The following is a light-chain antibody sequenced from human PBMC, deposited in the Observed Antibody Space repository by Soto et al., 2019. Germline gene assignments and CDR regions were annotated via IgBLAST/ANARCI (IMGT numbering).Light chain of an antibody. CDR3: QQYYSSPFT. J-gene: IGKJ3*01. CDR2: WAS. Sequence: DIVMTQSPDSLAASLGERAIINCRSSRTIFSSAKRKNYVAWYQQKPGQPPKLLIYWASTRQSGVPDRFSGSGSGTEVTLTISSLQPEDVAVYYCQQYYSSPFTFGPGT. CDR1: RTIFSSAKRKNY. V-gene: IGKV4-1*01.